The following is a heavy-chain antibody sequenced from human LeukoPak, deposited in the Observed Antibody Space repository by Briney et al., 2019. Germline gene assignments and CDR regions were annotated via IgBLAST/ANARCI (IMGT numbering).Heavy chain of an antibody. Sequence: GGSLRLSCAASGFTFSGHGMHWVRQAPGKGLEYVSAISEDADSTYYVDSVEGRFMISRYNSKNTVDLQMGSLRPEDTALYYCARPGAECDYMDVWGKGTTVTVSS. CDR3: ARPGAECDYMDV. V-gene: IGHV3-64*02. D-gene: IGHD7-27*01. CDR2: ISEDADST. CDR1: GFTFSGHG. J-gene: IGHJ6*03.